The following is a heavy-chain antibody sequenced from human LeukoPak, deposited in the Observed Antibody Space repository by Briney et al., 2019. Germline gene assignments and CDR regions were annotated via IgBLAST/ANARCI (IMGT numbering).Heavy chain of an antibody. CDR2: ISGSGGST. Sequence: GGSLRLSCAASGFTFSNYAMSWVRLAPGKGLEWVSTISGSGGSTYYADSVKGRFTISRDNSKNTLYLQMNSLRAEDTAVYYCAKGEAARSGYLSHWGQGTMVTVSS. J-gene: IGHJ3*01. D-gene: IGHD6-6*01. CDR3: AKGEAARSGYLSH. V-gene: IGHV3-23*01. CDR1: GFTFSNYA.